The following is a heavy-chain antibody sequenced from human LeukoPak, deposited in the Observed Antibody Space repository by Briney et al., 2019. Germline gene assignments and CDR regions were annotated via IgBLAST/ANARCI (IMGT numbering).Heavy chain of an antibody. CDR1: GFTFSSYS. D-gene: IGHD4-23*01. Sequence: GGSLRLSCAASGFTFSSYSMNWVRQAPGKGLEWVSSISSSSSYIYYADSVKGRFTISRDNAKNSLYLQMNSLRAEDTAVYYCARDGGYGGNPYFDYWGQGTLVTVSS. CDR3: ARDGGYGGNPYFDY. V-gene: IGHV3-21*01. J-gene: IGHJ4*02. CDR2: ISSSSSYI.